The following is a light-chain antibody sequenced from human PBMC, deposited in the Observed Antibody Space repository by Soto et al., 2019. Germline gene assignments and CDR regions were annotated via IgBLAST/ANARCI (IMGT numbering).Light chain of an antibody. V-gene: IGLV2-14*01. CDR1: SGDIGDYNY. J-gene: IGLJ1*01. CDR2: DVS. Sequence: SVVGQAGSVCRSRGQSNTISYVGTSGDIGDYNYVSWYQQHPGKVPKVIIYDVSTRPSGVSYRFSGTKSGNTASLTVSGLQAEDEADYYCCSYTRSGTLIFGTGTKVTVL. CDR3: CSYTRSGTLI.